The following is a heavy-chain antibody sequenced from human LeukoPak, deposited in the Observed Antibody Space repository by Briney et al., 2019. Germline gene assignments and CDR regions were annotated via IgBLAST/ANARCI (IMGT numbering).Heavy chain of an antibody. J-gene: IGHJ3*02. CDR2: INHSGST. Sequence: SETLSLTRAVYGGSFSGYYWSWIRQPPGKGLEWIGEINHSGSTNYNPSLKSRVTISVDTSKNQFSLKLSSVTAADTAVYYCASWNCSSTSCYTKGGRSVLFVNAFDIWGQGTMVTVSS. V-gene: IGHV4-34*01. D-gene: IGHD2-2*02. CDR3: ASWNCSSTSCYTKGGRSVLFVNAFDI. CDR1: GGSFSGYY.